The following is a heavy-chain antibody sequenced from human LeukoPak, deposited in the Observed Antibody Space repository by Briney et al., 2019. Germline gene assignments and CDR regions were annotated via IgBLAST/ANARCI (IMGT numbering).Heavy chain of an antibody. V-gene: IGHV3-13*01. J-gene: IGHJ4*02. CDR2: IGTAGDT. Sequence: PGGSLRLSCAASGFTFSSYDMHWVRQATGKGLEWASAIGTAGDTYYPGSVKGRFTISRENAKNSLYLQMNSLRAGDTAVYYCARGAAAAGTMDYWGQGTRVTVSS. CDR1: GFTFSSYD. CDR3: ARGAAAAGTMDY. D-gene: IGHD6-13*01.